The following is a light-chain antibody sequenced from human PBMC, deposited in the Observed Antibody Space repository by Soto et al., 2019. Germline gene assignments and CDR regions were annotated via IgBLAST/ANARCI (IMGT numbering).Light chain of an antibody. V-gene: IGKV3-15*01. J-gene: IGKJ1*01. CDR2: GAS. CDR1: QSISHK. Sequence: IVMTQSPDTLSVSPGERATLSCRASQSISHKVAWYQQKPGQAPRLFIYGASTRGTGIPARFSGRGSGTEFTLTISGLQSEDFAVYYCQQYSDSPPGTFGQGTRVEIK. CDR3: QQYSDSPPGT.